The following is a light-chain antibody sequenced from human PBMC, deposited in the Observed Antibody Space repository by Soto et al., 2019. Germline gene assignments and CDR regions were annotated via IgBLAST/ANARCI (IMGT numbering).Light chain of an antibody. J-gene: IGKJ4*01. CDR3: QQYSAYPLT. Sequence: GDRVTIICRASQNINGYLAWYQQKPGKAPKPLIYWASSLISGVPSRFTGGESGTEFTLTISSLQPDDFATYYCQQYSAYPLTFGGGTKV. CDR1: QNINGY. CDR2: WAS. V-gene: IGKV1-5*03.